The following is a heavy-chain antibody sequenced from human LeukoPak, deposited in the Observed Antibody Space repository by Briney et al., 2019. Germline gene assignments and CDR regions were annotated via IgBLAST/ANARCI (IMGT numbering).Heavy chain of an antibody. CDR3: ARDTAPTRRFDY. D-gene: IGHD5-18*01. J-gene: IGHJ4*02. Sequence: KPGGSLRLSCAASGFTFSDYYMSWIRQAPGKGLEWVSYISSSGSTIYYADSVKGRFTISRGNAKNSLYLQMNSLRAEDTAVNYCARDTAPTRRFDYWGQGTLVTVSS. CDR1: GFTFSDYY. CDR2: ISSSGSTI. V-gene: IGHV3-11*04.